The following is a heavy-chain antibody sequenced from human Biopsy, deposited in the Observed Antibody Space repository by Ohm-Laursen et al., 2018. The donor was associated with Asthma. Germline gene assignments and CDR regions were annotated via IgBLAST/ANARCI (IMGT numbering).Heavy chain of an antibody. CDR3: ARVRRYGDIFFGMDV. J-gene: IGHJ6*01. D-gene: IGHD4-17*01. V-gene: IGHV4-30-4*01. Sequence: TLSLTCTVSGGYIDSHDWSWCWIRQSPGKGLQWLGYAHFSGSTHYNPSLDRRIRMSVDTSKSQVSLSLTSVSAADTAVHFCARVRRYGDIFFGMDVWGQGTTVTVS. CDR1: GGYIDSHDWS. CDR2: AHFSGST.